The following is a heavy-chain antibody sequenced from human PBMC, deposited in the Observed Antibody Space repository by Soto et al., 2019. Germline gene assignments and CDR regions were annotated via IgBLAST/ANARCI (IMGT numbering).Heavy chain of an antibody. CDR1: GGTFSSYA. V-gene: IGHV1-69*01. D-gene: IGHD3-10*01. J-gene: IGHJ5*02. CDR2: IIPIFGTA. CDR3: ARERITMVRGVIITNWFDP. Sequence: QVQLVQSGAEVKKPGSSVKVSCKASGGTFSSYAISWVRQAPGQGLEWMGGIIPIFGTANYAQKFQGRVTITADESTSTAYMELSSLRSEDTAVYYCARERITMVRGVIITNWFDPWGQGTLVTVSS.